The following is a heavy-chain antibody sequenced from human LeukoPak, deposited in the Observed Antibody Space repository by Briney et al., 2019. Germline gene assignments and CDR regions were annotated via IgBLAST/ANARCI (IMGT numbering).Heavy chain of an antibody. J-gene: IGHJ6*03. Sequence: EASVKVSCKAPGGTFSSYAISWVRQAPGQGLEWMGGIIPIFGTANYAQKFQGRVTITADKSTSTAYMELSSLRSEDTAVYYCASRPYSYSSKDYYFYYMDVWGKGTTVTVSS. D-gene: IGHD1-26*01. V-gene: IGHV1-69*06. CDR3: ASRPYSYSSKDYYFYYMDV. CDR2: IIPIFGTA. CDR1: GGTFSSYA.